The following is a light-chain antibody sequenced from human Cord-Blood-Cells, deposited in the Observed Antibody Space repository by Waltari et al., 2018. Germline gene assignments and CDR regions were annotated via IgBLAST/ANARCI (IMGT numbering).Light chain of an antibody. CDR1: QSVSSSY. Sequence: EIVLTQSPGTLSLSPGERATLPCRASQSVSSSYLAWYQQKPGQARRLRIYGASSRATGIPDMFSGSGSETDFSLTISRLEPEDYAVYYCEQYGSSPFTFSPGTKVDI. CDR2: GAS. V-gene: IGKV3-20*01. CDR3: EQYGSSPFT. J-gene: IGKJ3*01.